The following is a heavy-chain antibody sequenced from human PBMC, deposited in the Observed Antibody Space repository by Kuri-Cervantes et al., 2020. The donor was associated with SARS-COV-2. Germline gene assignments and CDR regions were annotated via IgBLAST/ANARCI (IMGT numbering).Heavy chain of an antibody. Sequence: GRSLRLSCAASGFSSSSNWMSWDRQAPGKWLEWVANIQQDGSENYYVDSVKGRFTISRDNATNTLYLQMSSLRAEDTAVYYCVGGEYYDFWSGYLDGMDVWGQGTTVTVSS. V-gene: IGHV3-7*04. J-gene: IGHJ6*02. CDR2: IQQDGSEN. CDR3: VGGEYYDFWSGYLDGMDV. CDR1: GFSSSSNW. D-gene: IGHD3-3*01.